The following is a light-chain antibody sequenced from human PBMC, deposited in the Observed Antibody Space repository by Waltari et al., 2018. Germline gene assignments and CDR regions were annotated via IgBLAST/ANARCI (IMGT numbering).Light chain of an antibody. Sequence: DIQMTQFPSSLSASVGNRVTIRCRASQSVRLYLKWYQQRPGQAPKLLIFGASTLHGGFPSRFSGSGSETEFTLTISSLQPEDFGTYYCQQSDSIPLTFGGGTKVDIK. CDR1: QSVRLY. J-gene: IGKJ4*01. V-gene: IGKV1-39*01. CDR3: QQSDSIPLT. CDR2: GAS.